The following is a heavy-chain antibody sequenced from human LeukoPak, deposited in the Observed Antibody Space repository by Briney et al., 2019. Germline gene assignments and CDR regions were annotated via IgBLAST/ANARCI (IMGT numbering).Heavy chain of an antibody. J-gene: IGHJ4*02. D-gene: IGHD1-1*01. V-gene: IGHV4-4*08. CDR1: GGSISSYY. CDR2: VYNSGNT. CDR3: ATWRTAKTGFDY. Sequence: SETLSLTCAVSGGSISSYYWTWIRQPPGTGLEWIGYVYNSGNTNYNPSLKSRVTISVDTSKNQFSLRLSSVTAADTAVYYCATWRTAKTGFDYWGQGTLVTVSS.